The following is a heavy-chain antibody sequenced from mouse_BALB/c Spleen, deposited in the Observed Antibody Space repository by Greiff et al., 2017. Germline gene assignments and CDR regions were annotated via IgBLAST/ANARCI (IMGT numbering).Heavy chain of an antibody. J-gene: IGHJ2*01. CDR1: GFTFSSFG. CDR2: ISSGSSTI. V-gene: IGHV5-17*02. CDR3: ARGGRGFITTATGYFDY. D-gene: IGHD1-2*01. Sequence: EVQVVESGGGLVQPGGSRKLSCAASGFTFSSFGMHWVRQAPEKGLEWVAYISSGSSTIYYADTVKGRFTISRDNPKNTLFLQMTSLRSEDTAMYYCARGGRGFITTATGYFDYWGQGTTLTVSS.